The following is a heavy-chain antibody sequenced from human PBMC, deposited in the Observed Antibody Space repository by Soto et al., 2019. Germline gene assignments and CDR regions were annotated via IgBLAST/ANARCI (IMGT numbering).Heavy chain of an antibody. CDR3: ATSYGSGYRAFDS. J-gene: IGHJ4*02. CDR1: GDTFNFYS. Sequence: QVQLVQSGADVQRPGSSVRVSCKGSGDTFNFYSINWVRQAPGLGLQWMGRINPILSMSNYAPRFQGRVTMTADKSTSTAYMELSSLRSEDTAMYYCATSYGSGYRAFDSWGQGALVTVSS. CDR2: INPILSMS. V-gene: IGHV1-69*02. D-gene: IGHD3-10*01.